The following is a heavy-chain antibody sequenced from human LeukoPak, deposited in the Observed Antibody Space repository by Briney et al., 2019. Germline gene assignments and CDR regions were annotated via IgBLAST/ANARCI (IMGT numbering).Heavy chain of an antibody. D-gene: IGHD3-9*01. CDR1: GGSISSGGYY. V-gene: IGHV4-31*03. CDR3: ARAGVLRYFDWLHVEY. CDR2: IYYSGST. Sequence: SETLSLTCTVSGGSISSGGYYWSWIRQHPGKDLEWIVYIYYSGSTYYNPSLKSRVTISVDTSKNQFSLKLSSVTAADTAVYYCARAGVLRYFDWLHVEYWGQGTLVTVSS. J-gene: IGHJ4*02.